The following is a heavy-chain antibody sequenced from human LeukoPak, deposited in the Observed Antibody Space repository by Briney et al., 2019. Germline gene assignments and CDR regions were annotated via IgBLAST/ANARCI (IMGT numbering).Heavy chain of an antibody. J-gene: IGHJ3*02. CDR2: IYYSGST. D-gene: IGHD3-22*01. CDR1: GGSISSYY. Sequence: SETLSLTCTVSGGSISSYYWSWIRQPPGKGLVWIGYIYYSGSTNYNPSLKSRVTISVDTSKNQFSLKLSSVTAADTAVYYCARTGSYYYAYAFDIWGQGTMVTVSS. CDR3: ARTGSYYYAYAFDI. V-gene: IGHV4-59*01.